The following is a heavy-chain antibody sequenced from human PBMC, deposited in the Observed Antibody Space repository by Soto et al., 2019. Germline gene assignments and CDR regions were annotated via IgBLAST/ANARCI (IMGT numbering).Heavy chain of an antibody. Sequence: ASVKVSCKASGYTFTSYAMHWVRQAPGQRLEWMGWINAGNGNTKYSQKFQGRVTITRDTSASTAYMELSSLRSEDTAVYYCARAGGGGASCYQGDNWGQGTLVTVSS. V-gene: IGHV1-3*01. CDR3: ARAGGGGASCYQGDN. D-gene: IGHD2-15*01. CDR1: GYTFTSYA. J-gene: IGHJ4*02. CDR2: INAGNGNT.